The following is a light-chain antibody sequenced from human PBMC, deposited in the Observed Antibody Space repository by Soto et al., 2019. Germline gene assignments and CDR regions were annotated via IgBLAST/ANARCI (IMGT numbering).Light chain of an antibody. CDR3: HQRQSWPRT. CDR2: QTS. V-gene: IGKV3-11*01. J-gene: IGKJ1*01. CDR1: QFINTS. Sequence: EIVLTQSPATLSSFPGDRGTLSCRASQFINTSLAWYQHRPGQAPRPLIYQTSISAAGIPARFSASGSGTDFNLTISDVQPEDFALYYCHQRQSWPRTFGQGTKVDI.